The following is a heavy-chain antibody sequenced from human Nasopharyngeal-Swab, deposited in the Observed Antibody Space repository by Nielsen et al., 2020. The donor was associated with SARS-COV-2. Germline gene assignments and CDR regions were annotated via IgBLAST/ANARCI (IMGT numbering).Heavy chain of an antibody. J-gene: IGHJ4*02. V-gene: IGHV3-23*01. CDR3: AKGGYCSSTSRKDFFDY. D-gene: IGHD2-2*01. Sequence: WIRQPPGKGLEWVSGISGSGGSTSYADSVKGRFTISRDNSKNTLYVQMNSLRAEDTAVYYCAKGGYCSSTSRKDFFDYWGQGTLVTVSS. CDR2: ISGSGGST.